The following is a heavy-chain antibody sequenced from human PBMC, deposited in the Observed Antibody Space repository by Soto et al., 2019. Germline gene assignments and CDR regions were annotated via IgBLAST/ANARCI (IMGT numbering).Heavy chain of an antibody. CDR2: ISYDGSNK. V-gene: IGHV3-30*18. D-gene: IGHD3-3*01. J-gene: IGHJ6*02. CDR3: AKRQPVRFLEWYPYYYGMDV. CDR1: GFTFSSYG. Sequence: GGSLILSCAASGFTFSSYGMHWVRQAPGKGLEWVAVISYDGSNKYYADSVKGRFTISRDNSKNTLYLQMNSLRAEDTAVYYCAKRQPVRFLEWYPYYYGMDVWGQGTTVTVSS.